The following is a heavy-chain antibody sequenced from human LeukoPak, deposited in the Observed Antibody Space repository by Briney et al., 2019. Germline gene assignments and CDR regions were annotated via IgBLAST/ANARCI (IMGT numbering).Heavy chain of an antibody. CDR1: GFTFSSYS. D-gene: IGHD2-15*01. CDR3: AKGPYCSGGSCSPTYFDY. V-gene: IGHV3-21*04. J-gene: IGHJ4*02. CDR2: ISSSSSYI. Sequence: PGGSLRLSCAASGFTFSSYSMNWVRQAPGKGLEWVSSISSSSSYINYADSVKGRFTISRDNAKNSLYLQMNSLRAEDTAVYYCAKGPYCSGGSCSPTYFDYWGRGTLVTVSS.